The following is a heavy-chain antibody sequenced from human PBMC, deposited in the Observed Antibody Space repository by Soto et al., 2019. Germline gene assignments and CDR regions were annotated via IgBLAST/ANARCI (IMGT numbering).Heavy chain of an antibody. CDR3: ARHLWRVTTPNWLDP. CDR1: GGSVSSRTYY. Sequence: QLQLQESGPGLVKPSETLSLTCSVSGGSVSSRTYYWGWIRQPPGKGLEWIGSMFYSGSTYYNPSLRSRVTISVDTSKNQFFLKLNSVTAADTAVYYFARHLWRVTTPNWLDPWGQGTLVTVSS. CDR2: MFYSGST. V-gene: IGHV4-39*01. J-gene: IGHJ5*02. D-gene: IGHD4-17*01.